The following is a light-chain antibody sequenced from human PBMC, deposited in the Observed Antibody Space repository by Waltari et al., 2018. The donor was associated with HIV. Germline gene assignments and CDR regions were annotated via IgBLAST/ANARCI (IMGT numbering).Light chain of an antibody. CDR1: SSDVGGFNL. CDR2: EVS. J-gene: IGLJ1*01. Sequence: QSALTQPASVSGSPGQSITISCSGTSSDVGGFNLVSWYQQHPGKAPKLMIYEVSERPSGVSKRFSGSKSGNTASLTISGLQAEDEAEYYCCSYAGSSSYVFGSGTKVTVL. V-gene: IGLV2-23*02. CDR3: CSYAGSSSYV.